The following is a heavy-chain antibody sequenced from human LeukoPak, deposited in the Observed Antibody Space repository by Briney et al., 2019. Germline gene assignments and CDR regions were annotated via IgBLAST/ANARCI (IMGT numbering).Heavy chain of an antibody. CDR3: AKLLDWGTTYDY. D-gene: IGHD3-16*01. Sequence: GGSLRLSCAASGFNFGNFWMSWIRRAPGRGLQWVATVKGDGTNIHYLDSVNGRFTISRDNARNLLFLQMNRLRAEDTAVYYCAKLLDWGTTYDYWGQGALVTVS. CDR2: VKGDGTNI. CDR1: GFNFGNFW. J-gene: IGHJ4*02. V-gene: IGHV3-7*01.